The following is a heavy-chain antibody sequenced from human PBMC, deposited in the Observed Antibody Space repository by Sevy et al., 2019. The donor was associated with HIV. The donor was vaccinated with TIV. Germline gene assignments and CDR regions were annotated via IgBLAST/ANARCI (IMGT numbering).Heavy chain of an antibody. D-gene: IGHD2-21*01. CDR1: GFTFSHFG. Sequence: GGYLRLSCTASGFTFSHFGIHWVRQAPGKGLEWVALMWYGGNDKYYADSVKGRFTISRDSSKNTLYLQMNNLRAEDKAIYYCARGPSLIVAGAAGYLDYWGQGTLVSVSS. J-gene: IGHJ4*02. CDR2: MWYGGNDK. V-gene: IGHV3-33*01. CDR3: ARGPSLIVAGAAGYLDY.